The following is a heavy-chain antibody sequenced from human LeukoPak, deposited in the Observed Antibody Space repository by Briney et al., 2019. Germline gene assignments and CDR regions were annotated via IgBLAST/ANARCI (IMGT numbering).Heavy chain of an antibody. CDR2: IQYDGSNE. Sequence: GGSLRLSCAASGFTFSSYGMHWVRQAPGKGLEWVAYIQYDGSNEQYAHSVKGRFRISRDSSKNTLYLQMNSLRAEDTAVYYCVSRGVRIQLSLGDMDVWGKGTTVTVSS. J-gene: IGHJ6*03. V-gene: IGHV3-30*02. D-gene: IGHD5-18*01. CDR1: GFTFSSYG. CDR3: VSRGVRIQLSLGDMDV.